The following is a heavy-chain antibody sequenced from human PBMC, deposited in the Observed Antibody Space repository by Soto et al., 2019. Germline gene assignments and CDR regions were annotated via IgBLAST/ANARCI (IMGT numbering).Heavy chain of an antibody. V-gene: IGHV1-2*02. D-gene: IGHD3-16*01. J-gene: IGHJ5*02. Sequence: QVQLVQSGAEVKKPGASVYVSCKASGYTFTDYYVHWVRQAPGQGLEWMGWINAKVGGTNYARKFQGRVTMTRDTSISNFYMKLTRLSPDDTAIYYCARGGREVPRIPYDTWGQGTRVTVSS. CDR3: ARGGREVPRIPYDT. CDR1: GYTFTDYY. CDR2: INAKVGGT.